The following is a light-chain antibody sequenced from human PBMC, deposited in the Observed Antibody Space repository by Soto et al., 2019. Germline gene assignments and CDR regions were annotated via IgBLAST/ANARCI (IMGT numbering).Light chain of an antibody. V-gene: IGKV1-39*01. CDR2: AAS. J-gene: IGKJ4*01. CDR1: QSVSIY. Sequence: DVQMTQSPSSLSASVGDRVTITCRASQSVSIYLNWYQQKPGKAPNLLISAASSLQNGVPSRFRGSGSGTDFTLTISGLQREDFATYYCQQLDSYLTFGGGTKVDIK. CDR3: QQLDSYLT.